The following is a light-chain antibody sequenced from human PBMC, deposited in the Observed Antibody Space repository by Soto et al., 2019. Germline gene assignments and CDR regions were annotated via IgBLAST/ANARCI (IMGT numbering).Light chain of an antibody. CDR1: SSNIGAGYD. CDR2: SDT. J-gene: IGLJ2*01. CDR3: QSYDSSLGGKV. V-gene: IGLV1-40*01. Sequence: QSVLTQPPSVSGAPGQRVTISCTGSSSNIGAGYDVHWYQQLPGTDPKLLIYSDTHRPSGVPDRFSGSKSGTSASLAITGLQAEDEADYYCQSYDSSLGGKVFGGGTKLTVL.